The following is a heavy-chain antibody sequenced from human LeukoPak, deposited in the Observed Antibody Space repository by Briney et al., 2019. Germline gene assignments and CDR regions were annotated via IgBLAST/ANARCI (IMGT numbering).Heavy chain of an antibody. D-gene: IGHD3-10*01. J-gene: IGHJ4*02. CDR3: ARDPAGVDY. V-gene: IGHV3-48*03. Sequence: GGSLRLSCAASGFTFSNYEMIWVRQAPGKGLEWVSYISGGGSTMYYADSVKGRFTISRDNAKNSLFLQMNSLRAEDTAVYYCARDPAGVDYWGQGTLVTVSS. CDR1: GFTFSNYE. CDR2: ISGGGSTM.